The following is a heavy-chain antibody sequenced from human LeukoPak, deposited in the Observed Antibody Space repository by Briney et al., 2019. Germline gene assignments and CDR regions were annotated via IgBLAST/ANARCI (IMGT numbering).Heavy chain of an antibody. CDR3: ARDPSFYDSSGYYWFDP. V-gene: IGHV3-23*01. Sequence: GGSLRLSCAASGFTFSSYAMSWVRQAPGKGLEWVSAISGSGGSTYYADSVKGRFTISRDNSKNTLYLQMNSLRAEDTAVYYCARDPSFYDSSGYYWFDPWGQGTLVTVSS. D-gene: IGHD3-22*01. CDR2: ISGSGGST. J-gene: IGHJ5*02. CDR1: GFTFSSYA.